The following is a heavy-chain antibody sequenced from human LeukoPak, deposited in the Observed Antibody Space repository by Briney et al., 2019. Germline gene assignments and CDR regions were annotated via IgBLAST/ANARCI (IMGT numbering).Heavy chain of an antibody. V-gene: IGHV1-2*02. CDR2: INPNSGGT. CDR1: GYTFTDYY. CDR3: ARGSLSNGVSGY. D-gene: IGHD2-8*01. Sequence: ASVKVSCKASGYTFTDYYIHWVRQAPGQGLEWMGWINPNSGGTNYAQKFQGRVTMTRDTSISTAYMELSRLRSDDTAVYYCARGSLSNGVSGYWGQGTLVTVSS. J-gene: IGHJ4*02.